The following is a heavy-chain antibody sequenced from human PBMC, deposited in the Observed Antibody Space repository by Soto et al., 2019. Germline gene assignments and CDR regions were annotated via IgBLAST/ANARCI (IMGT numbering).Heavy chain of an antibody. Sequence: QVQLVESGGGVVQPGRSLRLSCAASGFTFSSYGMHWVRQAPGKGLEWVAVIWYDGSNKYYADSVKGRFTISRDNSKNTLYLQMNSLRAEDTAVYYCAREVRTNGGYSSRLDFDPWGQGTLVTVSS. J-gene: IGHJ5*02. D-gene: IGHD6-19*01. CDR3: AREVRTNGGYSSRLDFDP. V-gene: IGHV3-33*01. CDR2: IWYDGSNK. CDR1: GFTFSSYG.